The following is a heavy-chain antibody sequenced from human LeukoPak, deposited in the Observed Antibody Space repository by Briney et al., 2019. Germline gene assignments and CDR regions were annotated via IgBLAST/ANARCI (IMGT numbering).Heavy chain of an antibody. CDR2: ITSTSTYI. Sequence: PGGSLRLSCTASGFTFSSYNMNWVRQAPGKGLEWVSTITSTSTYIAYADSVKGRFTISRDNADNSVYLQMNSLRADDTAVYYCAKERSHGMDVWGQGTSVTVSS. CDR1: GFTFSSYN. CDR3: AKERSHGMDV. J-gene: IGHJ6*02. D-gene: IGHD3-16*01. V-gene: IGHV3-21*01.